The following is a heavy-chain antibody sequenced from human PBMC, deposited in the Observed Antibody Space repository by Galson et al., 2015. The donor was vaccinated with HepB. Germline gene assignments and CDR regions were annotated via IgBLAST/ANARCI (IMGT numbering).Heavy chain of an antibody. Sequence: SVKVSCKVSGYTLTDLSMHWVRQAPGKGLEWMGGFDPEDGETIYAQKFQDRVTMTEDTSTDTAYMELSSLRSEDTAVYYCATDWEAKGRGHRSSRYYYYYGMDVWGQGTTVTVSS. V-gene: IGHV1-24*01. CDR2: FDPEDGET. CDR1: GYTLTDLS. J-gene: IGHJ6*02. D-gene: IGHD1-26*01. CDR3: ATDWEAKGRGHRSSRYYYYYGMDV.